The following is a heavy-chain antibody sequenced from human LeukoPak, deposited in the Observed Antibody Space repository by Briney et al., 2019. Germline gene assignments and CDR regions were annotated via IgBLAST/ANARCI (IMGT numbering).Heavy chain of an antibody. V-gene: IGHV1-2*02. CDR3: ARDYGGISGGDY. CDR2: INLNSGGT. CDR1: GFTFTGYY. Sequence: ASVKVSCKTSGFTFTGYYMHGVRQAPGQGLEWMGWINLNSGGTNYAQNFQGRVTMTRDTSITTAYMELSWLRSDDTAVYYCARDYGGISGGDYWGQGSLVTVSS. J-gene: IGHJ4*02. D-gene: IGHD4-23*01.